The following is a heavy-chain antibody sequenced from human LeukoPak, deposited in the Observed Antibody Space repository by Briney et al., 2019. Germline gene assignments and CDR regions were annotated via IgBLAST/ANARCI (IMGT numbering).Heavy chain of an antibody. CDR1: GFTFSSYA. Sequence: TGGSLRLSCAASGFTFSSYAMGWVRQAPGKGLEWVSAISGSGGSTYYADSVKGRFTISRDNSKNTLYLQMNSLRAEDTAVYYCAKEGGDSSGWYYFDYWGQGTLVTVSS. D-gene: IGHD6-19*01. J-gene: IGHJ4*02. CDR3: AKEGGDSSGWYYFDY. CDR2: ISGSGGST. V-gene: IGHV3-23*01.